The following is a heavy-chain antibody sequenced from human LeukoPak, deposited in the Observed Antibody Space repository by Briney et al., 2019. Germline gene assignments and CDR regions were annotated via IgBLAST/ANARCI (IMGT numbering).Heavy chain of an antibody. D-gene: IGHD5-18*01. CDR3: ATDTAMGAVGGYYYYGMDV. V-gene: IGHV1-24*01. J-gene: IGHJ6*02. Sequence: ASVKVSCTVFGYTLTELSIHWVRQAPGKGLEWMGGFDPEGGKPIYAQKFQGRVTMTEDTSTDTAYMELRSLRSEDTAVYYCATDTAMGAVGGYYYYGMDVWGQGTTVTVSS. CDR1: GYTLTELS. CDR2: FDPEGGKP.